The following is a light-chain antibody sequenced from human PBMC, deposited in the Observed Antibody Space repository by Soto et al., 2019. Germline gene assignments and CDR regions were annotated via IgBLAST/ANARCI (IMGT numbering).Light chain of an antibody. J-gene: IGKJ5*01. CDR1: PSVTNY. CDR2: GAF. V-gene: IGKV3-11*01. CDR3: QQRNIWPPVT. Sequence: PEERATLSCRASPSVTNYLAWYQQKPGQPPRLLIYGAFNRAAGIPARFSGSGSGTDFTLTISSLEPEDSAVYYCQQRNIWPPVTFGQGTRLEIK.